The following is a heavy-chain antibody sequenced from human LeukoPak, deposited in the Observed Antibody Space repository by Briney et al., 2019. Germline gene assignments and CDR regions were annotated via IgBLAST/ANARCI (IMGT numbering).Heavy chain of an antibody. Sequence: GGSLRLSCSASGFTFSGSEMNWVRQAPRKGLEWISFISTSGNTIYYADSVKGRFTISRDNAKNSLFLQMNSLRVDDTAVYYCARGFYDTSPLNYCMDVWGKGTTVTVSS. D-gene: IGHD3-22*01. CDR1: GFTFSGSE. CDR2: ISTSGNTI. V-gene: IGHV3-48*03. CDR3: ARGFYDTSPLNYCMDV. J-gene: IGHJ6*03.